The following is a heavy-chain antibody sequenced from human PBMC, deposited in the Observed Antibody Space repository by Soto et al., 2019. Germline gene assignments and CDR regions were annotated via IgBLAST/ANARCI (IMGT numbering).Heavy chain of an antibody. D-gene: IGHD5-18*01. CDR3: ASSGYSYGPFDY. V-gene: IGHV3-11*01. Sequence: GGSLRLSCAASGFTFSDYYMGWIRQAPGKGLEWVSYISSSGSAIYYADSVKGRFTISRDNAKNSLYLQMNSLRAEDTAVYYCASSGYSYGPFDYWGQGTLVTVSS. CDR1: GFTFSDYY. CDR2: ISSSGSAI. J-gene: IGHJ4*02.